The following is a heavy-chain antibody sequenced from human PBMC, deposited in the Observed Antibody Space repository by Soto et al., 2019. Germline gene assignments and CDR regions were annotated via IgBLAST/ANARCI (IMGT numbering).Heavy chain of an antibody. D-gene: IGHD3-16*01. J-gene: IGHJ3*02. V-gene: IGHV3-23*01. CDR1: GFAFSSYA. Sequence: GSLRLSCVASGFAFSSYAMSWVRQTPGKGLEWVSGISGSGGRTYYADSVKGRFTISRDNSNNTLSLQMHILRVEDTAVYFCAKGGYYSLFDIWGQGTMVTVSS. CDR3: AKGGYYSLFDI. CDR2: ISGSGGRT.